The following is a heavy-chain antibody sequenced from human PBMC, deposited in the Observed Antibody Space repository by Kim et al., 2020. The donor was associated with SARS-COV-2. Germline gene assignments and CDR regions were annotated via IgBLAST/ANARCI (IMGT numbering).Heavy chain of an antibody. CDR1: GFTFSSYS. D-gene: IGHD2-15*01. CDR2: ISSSGSYI. V-gene: IGHV3-21*06. J-gene: IGHJ4*02. CDR3: ARDGLVGGNQMGY. Sequence: GGSLRLSCAASGFTFSSYSMNWVRRAPGKGLEWLSYISSSGSYIYYADSVKGRFTMSRDNAKNSLFLQMKSLRAEDTAIYYCARDGLVGGNQMGYWGQGTLVTVSS.